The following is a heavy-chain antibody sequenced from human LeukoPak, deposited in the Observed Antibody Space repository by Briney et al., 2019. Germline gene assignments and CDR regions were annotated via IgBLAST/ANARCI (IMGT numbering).Heavy chain of an antibody. CDR1: GGSISSGSYY. Sequence: SQTLSLTCTVSGGSISSGSYYWSWIRQPAGKGLEWIGRIYTSGSTNYNPSLKSRVTISVDTSKNQFSLKLSSVTAADTAVYYCARGAYGLYGLLDYWGQGTLVTVSS. V-gene: IGHV4-61*02. CDR2: IYTSGST. D-gene: IGHD2/OR15-2a*01. CDR3: ARGAYGLYGLLDY. J-gene: IGHJ4*02.